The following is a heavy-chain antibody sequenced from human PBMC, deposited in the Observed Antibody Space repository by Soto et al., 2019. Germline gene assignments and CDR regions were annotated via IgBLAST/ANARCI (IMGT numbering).Heavy chain of an antibody. V-gene: IGHV3-30*18. CDR3: AKDLERVAPYYYYGMDV. CDR2: ISYDGSNK. CDR1: GFTFSSYG. Sequence: GGSLRVSCAASGFTFSSYGMHWVRQAPGKGLEWVAVISYDGSNKYYADSVKGRFTISRDNSKNTLYLQMNSLRAEDTAVYYCAKDLERVAPYYYYGMDVWGQGTTVTVSS. J-gene: IGHJ6*02.